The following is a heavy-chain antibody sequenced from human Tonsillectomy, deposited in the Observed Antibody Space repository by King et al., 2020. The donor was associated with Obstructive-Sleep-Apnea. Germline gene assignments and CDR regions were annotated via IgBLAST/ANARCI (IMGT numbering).Heavy chain of an antibody. Sequence: VQLVEAGAEVKKPGASVKVSCKASGDTVTIDDINWVRQASGQGLEWMGWMNPISGNTGYAQKFQGRVIMTRNTSIRTAYMELSSLRSEDTAVYYCARGFYSSDWTLRGFDPWGQGTLVTVSS. CDR1: GDTVTIDD. CDR2: MNPISGNT. CDR3: ARGFYSSDWTLRGFDP. V-gene: IGHV1-8*01. J-gene: IGHJ5*02. D-gene: IGHD3-22*01.